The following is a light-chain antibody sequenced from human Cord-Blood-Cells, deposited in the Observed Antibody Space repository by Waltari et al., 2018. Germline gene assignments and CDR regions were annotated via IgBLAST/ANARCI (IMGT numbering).Light chain of an antibody. CDR1: SSDVGGYNY. J-gene: IGLJ3*02. V-gene: IGLV2-14*03. Sequence: QSALTQPASVSGSPGQAITISCTGTSSDVGGYNYSPWYQQHPGKAPKLMIYDVSNRPSGVSNRFSGSKSGNTASLTISGLQAEDEADYYCSPYTSSSTLGMFGGGTKLTVL. CDR2: DVS. CDR3: SPYTSSSTLGM.